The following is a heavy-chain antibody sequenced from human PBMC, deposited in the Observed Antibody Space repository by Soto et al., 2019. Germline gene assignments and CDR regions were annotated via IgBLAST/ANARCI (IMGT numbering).Heavy chain of an antibody. J-gene: IGHJ4*02. Sequence: QLQLQESGPGLVKPSETLSLTCTVSGGSISSSSYYWGWIRQPPGKGLEWIGSIYYSGSTYYNPSLKSRVTISVGTSKNQFSLKLSSVTAADTAVYYCARHGYCSSTSCYEDFDYWCQGTLVTVSS. CDR3: ARHGYCSSTSCYEDFDY. CDR2: IYYSGST. V-gene: IGHV4-39*01. CDR1: GGSISSSSYY. D-gene: IGHD2-2*03.